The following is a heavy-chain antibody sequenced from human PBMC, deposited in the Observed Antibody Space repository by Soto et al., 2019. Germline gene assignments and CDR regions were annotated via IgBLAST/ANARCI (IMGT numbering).Heavy chain of an antibody. CDR3: AKPISISGVIIDAFDV. CDR1: KFTFSYYG. J-gene: IGHJ3*01. Sequence: GGSLRLSCAASKFTFSYYGMHWVPQAPGKGLEWVAVISYEGSNKYYADPVKGRFTISRDNSKNTLYLEMNSLRTEDTAVYYCAKPISISGVIIDAFDVWGQGTMVTVSS. CDR2: ISYEGSNK. V-gene: IGHV3-30*18. D-gene: IGHD3-3*01.